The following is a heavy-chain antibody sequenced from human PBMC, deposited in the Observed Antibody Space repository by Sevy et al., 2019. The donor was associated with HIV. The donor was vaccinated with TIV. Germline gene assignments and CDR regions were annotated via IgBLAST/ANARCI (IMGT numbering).Heavy chain of an antibody. CDR3: AKDLTYSSSWYGYFDY. J-gene: IGHJ4*02. D-gene: IGHD6-13*01. Sequence: GGSLRLSCVASGFPFNYYAMNWVRQAPGKGLEWILYINSDSDTMYYADSVKGRFTISRDNSKNTLYLQMNSLRAEDTAVYYCAKDLTYSSSWYGYFDYWGQGTLVTVSS. V-gene: IGHV3-23*01. CDR2: INSDSDTM. CDR1: GFPFNYYA.